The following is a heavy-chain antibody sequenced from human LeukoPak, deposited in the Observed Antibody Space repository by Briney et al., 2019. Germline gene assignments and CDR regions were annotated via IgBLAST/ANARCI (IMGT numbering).Heavy chain of an antibody. D-gene: IGHD3-22*01. V-gene: IGHV1-3*04. Sequence: GASVKVSCKTSGYTFANYGMHWVRQAPRQSLEWMGWINTGNGNTKSSQKFQDRVALTRDTSASTAYMELNSLSSEDTAVYYCARVPLSDSSGHYYPHWGQSTLVTVSS. CDR2: INTGNGNT. CDR3: ARVPLSDSSGHYYPH. CDR1: GYTFANYG. J-gene: IGHJ1*01.